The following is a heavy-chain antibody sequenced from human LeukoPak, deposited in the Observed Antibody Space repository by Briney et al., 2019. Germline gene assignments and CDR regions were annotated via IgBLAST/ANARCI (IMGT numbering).Heavy chain of an antibody. Sequence: PGGSLRLSCAASGFTFSSYEMNWVRQAPGKGLEWVSYISSSGNTIYYADSVEGRFTISRDNAKNSLFLQMNSLRAEDAAVYYCARDRNHYGYFFDFWGQGTLVTVSS. D-gene: IGHD4-17*01. J-gene: IGHJ4*02. CDR1: GFTFSSYE. CDR2: ISSSGNTI. V-gene: IGHV3-48*03. CDR3: ARDRNHYGYFFDF.